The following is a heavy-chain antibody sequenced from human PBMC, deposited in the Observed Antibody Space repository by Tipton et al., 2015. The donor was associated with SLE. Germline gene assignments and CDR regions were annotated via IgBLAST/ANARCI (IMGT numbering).Heavy chain of an antibody. Sequence: SLRLSCATSGFTFDDSAMHWVRQAPGKGLEWVSGISWNSGSIGYADSVKGRFTISRDNAKNSLYLQMSSLRAEDTALYYCAKDGGFSGSYYDYWGQGIPVTVSS. CDR1: GFTFDDSA. V-gene: IGHV3-9*01. CDR3: AKDGGFSGSYYDY. J-gene: IGHJ4*02. CDR2: ISWNSGSI. D-gene: IGHD1-26*01.